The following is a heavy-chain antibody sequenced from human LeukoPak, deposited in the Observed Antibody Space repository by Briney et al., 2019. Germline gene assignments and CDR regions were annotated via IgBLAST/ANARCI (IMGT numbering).Heavy chain of an antibody. V-gene: IGHV3-53*01. J-gene: IGHJ4*02. CDR3: AKDRDPYDYGSGSYYNGVFDY. CDR1: GFTVSSNS. D-gene: IGHD3-10*01. CDR2: IYSDT. Sequence: GGSLRLSCTVSGFTVSSNSMSWVRQAPGKGLEWVSFIYSDTHYSDSVKGRFTISRDNSKNTLYLQMNSLRAEDTAVYYCAKDRDPYDYGSGSYYNGVFDYWGQGTLVTVSS.